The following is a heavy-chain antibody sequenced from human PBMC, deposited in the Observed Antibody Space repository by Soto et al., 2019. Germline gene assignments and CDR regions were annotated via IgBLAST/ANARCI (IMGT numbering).Heavy chain of an antibody. D-gene: IGHD2-15*01. Sequence: GGSLRLSCAASGFTLSSYSMNWVRQAPGKGLEWVSSISSSSSYIYYADSVKGRFTISRGNAKWSLYLQMNSLRAEDKSVYYCARDRYSSAVVVAAGAVNYYYYGLDVWGQGTTGTVSS. CDR1: GFTLSSYS. CDR3: ARDRYSSAVVVAAGAVNYYYYGLDV. CDR2: ISSSSSYI. V-gene: IGHV3-21*01. J-gene: IGHJ6*02.